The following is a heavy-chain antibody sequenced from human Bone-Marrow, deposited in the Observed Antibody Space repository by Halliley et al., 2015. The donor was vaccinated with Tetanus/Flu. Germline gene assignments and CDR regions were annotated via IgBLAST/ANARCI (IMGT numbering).Heavy chain of an antibody. V-gene: IGHV3-74*01. D-gene: IGHD5-18*01. J-gene: IGHJ6*02. Sequence: KSDGSTTSYVDSVQGRFTISRDNAKNTVSLQMNSLRGEDTAVYYCAREYSDSSDYYYYGMDVWGQGTTVTVSS. CDR2: KSDGSTT. CDR3: AREYSDSSDYYYYGMDV.